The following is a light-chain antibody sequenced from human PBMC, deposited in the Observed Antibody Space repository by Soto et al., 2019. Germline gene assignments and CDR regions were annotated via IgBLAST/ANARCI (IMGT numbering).Light chain of an antibody. CDR2: GVN. V-gene: IGLV2-8*01. J-gene: IGLJ2*01. CDR3: SSYVGSNNLV. CDR1: SSDVGGYDY. Sequence: QSALTQPPSASGSPGQSVTISCTGISSDVGGYDYVSWYQQHPGKAPKLMIYGVNKRPSGVPDRFSGSKSCNTASLTVSGLQAEDEADYYCSSYVGSNNLVFGGGTKVTGL.